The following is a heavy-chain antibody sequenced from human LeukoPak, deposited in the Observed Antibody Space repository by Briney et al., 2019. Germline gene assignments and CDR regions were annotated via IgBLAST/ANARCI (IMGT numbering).Heavy chain of an antibody. CDR1: GFTFSSYA. V-gene: IGHV3-23*01. D-gene: IGHD6-19*01. J-gene: IGHJ4*02. Sequence: GGSLRLSCVAPGFTFSSYAMSWVRHAPGKGLEWVSAISGSGGSTNYADSVKGRFTISRDNSKNTLYLQMSSLNAEDTAVYYCEKVASSGCFDYWGQRTLVTVSS. CDR3: EKVASSGCFDY. CDR2: ISGSGGST.